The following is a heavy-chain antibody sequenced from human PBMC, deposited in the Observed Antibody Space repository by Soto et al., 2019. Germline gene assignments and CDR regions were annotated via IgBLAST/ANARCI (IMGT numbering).Heavy chain of an antibody. Sequence: PSETLSLTCTVSGGSISSYDWSWIRQPPGKGLEWIGYIYYSGSTNYNPSLKSRVTISVDTSKNQFSLKLSSVTAADTAVYYCARVIDPAAPFDYWGQGTLVTVSS. CDR2: IYYSGST. D-gene: IGHD3-22*01. V-gene: IGHV4-59*01. J-gene: IGHJ4*02. CDR3: ARVIDPAAPFDY. CDR1: GGSISSYD.